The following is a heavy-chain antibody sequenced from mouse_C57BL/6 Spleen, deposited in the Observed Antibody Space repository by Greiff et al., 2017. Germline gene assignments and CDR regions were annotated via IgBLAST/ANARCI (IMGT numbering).Heavy chain of an antibody. CDR2: INPANGGT. V-gene: IGHV1-26*01. CDR3: ARRGYCITPYSMDY. Sequence: EVQLQQSGPELVKPGASVKISCKASGYTFTNYYMNWVKQCPGQSLEWIGVINPANGGTSYNQKFKGKATLTVDKSSSTAYMELRSLTSEDSAVYYCARRGYCITPYSMDYWGQGTTLTVSS. D-gene: IGHD1-1*01. CDR1: GYTFTNYY. J-gene: IGHJ2*01.